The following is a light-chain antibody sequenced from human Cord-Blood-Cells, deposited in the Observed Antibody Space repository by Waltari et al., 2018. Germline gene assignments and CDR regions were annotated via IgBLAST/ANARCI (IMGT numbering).Light chain of an antibody. CDR3: SSYTSSSTLV. J-gene: IGLJ3*02. CDR2: DVS. CDR1: SSYVGGYNY. Sequence: QSALTQPASVSGSPGQSITIPCTGTSSYVGGYNYVSWYQQHPGKAPKLMIYDVSKRPSGVSNRFSGSKSGNTASLTISGLQAEDEADYYCSSYTSSSTLVFGGGTKLTVL. V-gene: IGLV2-14*01.